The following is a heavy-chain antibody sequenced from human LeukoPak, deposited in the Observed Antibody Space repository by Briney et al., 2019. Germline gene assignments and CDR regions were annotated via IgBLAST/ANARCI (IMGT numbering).Heavy chain of an antibody. J-gene: IGHJ4*02. CDR3: ARVLRFGIFFDY. CDR2: IYYSGST. CDR1: GGSISSYY. D-gene: IGHD3-10*01. Sequence: PSETLSLTCTVSGGSISSYYWSWIRQPPGKGLEWIGYIYYSGSTNYNPSLKSRVTISVDTSKNQFSLKLSSVTAADTAVYYCARVLRFGIFFDYWGQGTRVTVSS. V-gene: IGHV4-59*01.